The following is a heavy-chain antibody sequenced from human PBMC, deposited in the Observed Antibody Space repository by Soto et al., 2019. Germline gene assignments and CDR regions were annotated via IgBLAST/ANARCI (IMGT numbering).Heavy chain of an antibody. D-gene: IGHD6-19*01. Sequence: QPGGSLRLSCAASGFTVSSNYMSWVRQAPGKGLEWVSVIYSGGSTYYADSVKGRFTISRDNSKNTLYLQMNSLRAEDTAVYYCARDLRIAVAGTEVEVFDYWGQGTLVTVSS. V-gene: IGHV3-53*01. J-gene: IGHJ4*02. CDR1: GFTVSSNY. CDR2: IYSGGST. CDR3: ARDLRIAVAGTEVEVFDY.